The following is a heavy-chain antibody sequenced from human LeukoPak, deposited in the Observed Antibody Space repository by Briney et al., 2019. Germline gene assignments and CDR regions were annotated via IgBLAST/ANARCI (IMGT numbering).Heavy chain of an antibody. V-gene: IGHV3-66*01. J-gene: IGHJ4*02. D-gene: IGHD6-19*01. CDR2: IYSGGST. Sequence: PGGSLRLSCAASGFTFSSYTMSWVRQAPGKGLEWVSVIYSGGSTYYADSVKGRFTISRDNAKNSLYLQMNSLRAEDTAVYYCAARIAVAGGWGQGTLVTVSS. CDR1: GFTFSSYT. CDR3: AARIAVAGG.